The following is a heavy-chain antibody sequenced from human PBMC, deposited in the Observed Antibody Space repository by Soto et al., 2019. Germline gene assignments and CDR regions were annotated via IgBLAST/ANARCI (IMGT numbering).Heavy chain of an antibody. CDR2: ITSSGSST. D-gene: IGHD2-2*01. J-gene: IGHJ4*02. V-gene: IGHV3-23*01. CDR3: ANTGQLTVGDY. CDR1: GFTFSSYA. Sequence: EVQLLESGGGLVQPGGSLRLSCAASGFTFSSYAMSWVRQAPGKGLEWVSVITSSGSSTYYADSVKGRFTISRDNSKNTLYLQMNSLRAEDTAVYYCANTGQLTVGDYWGQGTLVTVSS.